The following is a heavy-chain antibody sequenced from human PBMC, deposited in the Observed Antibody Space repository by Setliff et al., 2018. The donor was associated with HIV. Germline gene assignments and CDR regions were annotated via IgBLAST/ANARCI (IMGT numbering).Heavy chain of an antibody. CDR2: ISAYSGDT. J-gene: IGHJ4*02. Sequence: GASVKVSCKASGGTFSSYAISWVRQAPGQGLEWMGGISAYSGDTNYAQKFQGRLTMTTDTSTSTAYMELRSLRSDDTAMYYCARPGGSYGDYGWYLRFWGQGTLVTVSS. D-gene: IGHD4-17*01. CDR3: ARPGGSYGDYGWYLRF. V-gene: IGHV1-18*01. CDR1: GGTFSSYA.